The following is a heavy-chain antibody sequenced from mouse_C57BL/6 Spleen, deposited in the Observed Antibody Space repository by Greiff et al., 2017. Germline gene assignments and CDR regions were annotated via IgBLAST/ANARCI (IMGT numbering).Heavy chain of an antibody. CDR3: TRKGDSNLDY. D-gene: IGHD2-5*01. J-gene: IGHJ2*01. CDR2: IDPETGGT. CDR1: GYTFTDYE. Sequence: VQLQQSGAELVRPGASVTLSCKASGYTFTDYEMHWVKQTPVHGLEWIGAIDPETGGTAYNQKFKGKAILTADKSSSTAYMELRSLTSEDSAVYYCTRKGDSNLDYWGQGTTLTVSS. V-gene: IGHV1-15*01.